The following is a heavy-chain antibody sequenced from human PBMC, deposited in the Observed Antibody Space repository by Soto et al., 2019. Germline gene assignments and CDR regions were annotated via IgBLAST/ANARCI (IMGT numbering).Heavy chain of an antibody. D-gene: IGHD1-26*01. CDR1: GGSISSGGYY. CDR2: IYYSGST. V-gene: IGHV4-31*01. J-gene: IGHJ6*02. Sequence: QVQLQESGPGLVKPSQTLSLTCTVSGGSISSGGYYWSWIRQHPGKGLEWIGYIYYSGSTYYNPSLNSPVTIPVDTSKNQFSLKLSTVTAADTAVYYCARDKGVGAYYYYDGMDVWGQGTTVTVSS. CDR3: ARDKGVGAYYYYDGMDV.